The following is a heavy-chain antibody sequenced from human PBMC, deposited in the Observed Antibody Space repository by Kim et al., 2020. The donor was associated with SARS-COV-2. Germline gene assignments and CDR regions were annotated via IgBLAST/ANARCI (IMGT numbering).Heavy chain of an antibody. V-gene: IGHV3-49*04. CDR2: IRTKAKGGTT. CDR3: SRDSQPYCGGACWAGGDV. J-gene: IGHJ6*04. D-gene: IGHD2-21*02. Sequence: GGSLRLSCTTSGFNFGDYVVSWVRQAPGKGLEWIGFIRTKAKGGTTETAASVKDRFTISRDDSKSIAYMQMNSLKIEDTAIYYCSRDSQPYCGGACWAGGDVSGKGTTVTVSS. CDR1: GFNFGDYV.